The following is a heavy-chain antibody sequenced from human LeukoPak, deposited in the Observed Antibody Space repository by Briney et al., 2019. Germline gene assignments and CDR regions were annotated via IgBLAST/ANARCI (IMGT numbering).Heavy chain of an antibody. Sequence: PSETLSLTCTVSGGSMTNSTYYWGWIRQPPGKGLEWIGSIYYSGSTYYNPSFKSRITISVDTSKNQFSLKVISVTAADTAVYTCARFLAGTRHFHFSYYMDVGGKGTTVTISS. D-gene: IGHD3-3*01. CDR1: GGSMTNSTYY. CDR2: IYYSGST. J-gene: IGHJ6*03. CDR3: ARFLAGTRHFHFSYYMDV. V-gene: IGHV4-39*01.